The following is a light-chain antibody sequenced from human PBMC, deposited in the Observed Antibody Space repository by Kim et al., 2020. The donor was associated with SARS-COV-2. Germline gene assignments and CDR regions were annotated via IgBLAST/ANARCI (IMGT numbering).Light chain of an antibody. CDR1: SSDVGGYNY. CDR2: EVT. Sequence: GQSVTISCTGTSSDVGGYNYVAWYQQHPDKAPKLIIFEVTKRPSGVPDRFSGSKSGNTASLTVSGLQPEDEADYYCNSYAGSNILVFGGGTKLTVL. CDR3: NSYAGSNILV. J-gene: IGLJ3*02. V-gene: IGLV2-8*01.